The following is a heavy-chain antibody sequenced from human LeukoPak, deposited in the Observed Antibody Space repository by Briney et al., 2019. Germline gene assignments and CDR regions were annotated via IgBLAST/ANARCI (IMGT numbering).Heavy chain of an antibody. CDR2: ISSNGGST. CDR3: ARERAAADAFDI. D-gene: IGHD6-13*01. Sequence: GGSLRLSCAASGFTFSSYAMHWVRQAPGKGLEYVSAISSNGGSTYYANSVKGRFTISRDNSKNTLYLQMGSLRAEDMAVYYCARERAAADAFDIWGQGTMVTVSS. CDR1: GFTFSSYA. V-gene: IGHV3-64*01. J-gene: IGHJ3*02.